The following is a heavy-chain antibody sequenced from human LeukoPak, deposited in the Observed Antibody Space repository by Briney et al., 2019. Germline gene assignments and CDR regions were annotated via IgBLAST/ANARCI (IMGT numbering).Heavy chain of an antibody. CDR3: APGAATGTPGNYSPDY. CDR2: IHPRDSGT. V-gene: IGHV5-51*01. CDR1: GYCFTNYY. D-gene: IGHD6-13*01. Sequence: GESLKISCKGSGYCFTNYYIDWVRQMPGKGLEWMGIIHPRDSGTKYSPSFQGQVVISVDKSITTVYLQWNSLKTSDTAIYYCAPGAATGTPGNYSPDYWGQGTLVTVSS. J-gene: IGHJ4*02.